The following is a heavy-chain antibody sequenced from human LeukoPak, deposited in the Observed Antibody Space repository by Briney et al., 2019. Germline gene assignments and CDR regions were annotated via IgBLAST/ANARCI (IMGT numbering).Heavy chain of an antibody. J-gene: IGHJ4*02. V-gene: IGHV1-69*06. CDR1: GGTFSSYA. D-gene: IGHD6-13*01. CDR2: IIPIFGTA. CDR3: ARVSIAAAATREDY. Sequence: ASVKVSCKASGGTFSSYAISWVRQAPGQGLEWMGGIIPIFGTANYAQKFQGRVTITADKSTSTAYMELSSLRSEDTAVCYCARVSIAAAATREDYWGQGTLVTVSS.